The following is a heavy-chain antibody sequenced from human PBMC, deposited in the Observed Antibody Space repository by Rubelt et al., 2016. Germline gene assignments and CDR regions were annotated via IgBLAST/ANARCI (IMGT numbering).Heavy chain of an antibody. V-gene: IGHV3-21*01. CDR2: ISSSSSYI. CDR1: GFTFSSYS. CDR3: ARDDPDYGAIDY. J-gene: IGHJ4*02. Sequence: EVQLVESGGGLVKPGGSLRLSCAASGFTFSSYSMNWVRQAPGKGLEWVSSISSSSSYIYYAASVKGRFTISRDNAKNALYRQMNSLRAEDTAVYYCARDDPDYGAIDYWGQGTLVTVSS. D-gene: IGHD4-17*01.